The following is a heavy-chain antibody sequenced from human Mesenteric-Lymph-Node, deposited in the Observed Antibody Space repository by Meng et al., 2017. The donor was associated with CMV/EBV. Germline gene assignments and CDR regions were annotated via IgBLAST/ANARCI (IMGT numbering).Heavy chain of an antibody. J-gene: IGHJ5*02. CDR3: ARHCVWSYQGES. V-gene: IGHV1-8*01. CDR1: ESTFSTCD. CDR2: INPAAYT. Sequence: ASVKVSCKASESTFSTCDINWVRQATGQGLEWMGWINPAAYTGYAQRFQGRVIITRDPSSSTVYMELNSLRSEDTAIYFCARHCVWSYQGESWGQGTLVTVSS. D-gene: IGHD3-16*01.